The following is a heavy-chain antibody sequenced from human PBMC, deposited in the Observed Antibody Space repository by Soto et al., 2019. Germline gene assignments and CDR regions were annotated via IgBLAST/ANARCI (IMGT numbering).Heavy chain of an antibody. D-gene: IGHD3-16*02. CDR1: GFTFSSYA. CDR3: AKNIAVDMITFGGVIADFDY. V-gene: IGHV3-23*01. Sequence: EVQLLESGGGLVQPGGSLRLSCAASGFTFSSYAMSWVRQAPGKGLEWVSAISGSGGSTYYADSVKGRFTISRDNYKNTRSLQMKSLRAEDTAVYYCAKNIAVDMITFGGVIADFDYWGQGTLVTVYS. J-gene: IGHJ4*02. CDR2: ISGSGGST.